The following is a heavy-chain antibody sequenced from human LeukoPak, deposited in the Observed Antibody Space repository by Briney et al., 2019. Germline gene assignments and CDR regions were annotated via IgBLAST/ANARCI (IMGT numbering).Heavy chain of an antibody. CDR3: ARARYYDFWSGYYFYFDY. J-gene: IGHJ4*02. Sequence: SETLSLTCTVSGGSISSYYWSWIRQPPGKGLEWIGYIYYSGSTNYNPSLKSRVTISVDTSKNQFSLKLSSVTAADTAVYYCARARYYDFWSGYYFYFDYWGQGTLVTVSS. CDR2: IYYSGST. D-gene: IGHD3-3*01. V-gene: IGHV4-59*01. CDR1: GGSISSYY.